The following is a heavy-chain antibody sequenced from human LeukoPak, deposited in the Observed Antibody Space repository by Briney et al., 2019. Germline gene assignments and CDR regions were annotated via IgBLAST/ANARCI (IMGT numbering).Heavy chain of an antibody. D-gene: IGHD2-2*02. V-gene: IGHV1-69*05. CDR2: IIPIFGTA. Sequence: SVKVSFKASGGTFSGYAISWVRQAPGQGLEWMGGIIPIFGTANYAQKFQGRVTITTDESTSTAYMELSSLRAEDTAVYYCANQLLYGIARWFDPWGQGTLVTVSS. CDR1: GGTFSGYA. J-gene: IGHJ5*02. CDR3: ANQLLYGIARWFDP.